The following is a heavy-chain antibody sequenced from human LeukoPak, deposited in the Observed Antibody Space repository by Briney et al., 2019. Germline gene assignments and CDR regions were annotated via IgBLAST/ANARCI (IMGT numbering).Heavy chain of an antibody. D-gene: IGHD1-26*01. CDR3: AREGEQGVNINWFAP. V-gene: IGHV1-2*02. CDR1: GYTFTGYY. J-gene: IGHJ5*02. Sequence: ASVKVSCKASGYTFTGYYMHWVRQAPGQGLEWMGWINPDSGATNYAQKFQGRVTMTRDTSISTAYMELSRLRSDDTAVYYCAREGEQGVNINWFAPWGQGTLVTVSS. CDR2: INPDSGAT.